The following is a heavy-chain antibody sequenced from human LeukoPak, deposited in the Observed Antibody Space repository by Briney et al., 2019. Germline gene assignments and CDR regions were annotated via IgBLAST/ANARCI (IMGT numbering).Heavy chain of an antibody. Sequence: GGSLRLSCEVSGFTVRNNYMTWIRQAPGKGLEWVSVIYSDDTTYYAESVKGRFTISRDSSTNTLFLEMNRLTAEDTAVYYCARDGGTASVFFDFWGQGTLVTVSS. J-gene: IGHJ4*02. CDR2: IYSDDTT. CDR1: GFTVRNNY. D-gene: IGHD3-16*01. V-gene: IGHV3-53*01. CDR3: ARDGGTASVFFDF.